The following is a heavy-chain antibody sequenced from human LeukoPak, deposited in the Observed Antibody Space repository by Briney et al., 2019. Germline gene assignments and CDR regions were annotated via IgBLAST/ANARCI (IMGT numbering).Heavy chain of an antibody. J-gene: IGHJ6*02. CDR1: DDSISDYY. D-gene: IGHD6-13*01. CDR2: FYNSGRS. CDR3: YSFYSSSGYRGRYSMDV. Sequence: SETLSLTCTVSDDSISDYYRGWIRQPPGKGLEWIGYFYNSGRSTYNPSLKSRVTISADTSKNHFSLKLNSVTTADTAVYYCYSFYSSSGYRGRYSMDVWGQGTTVTVSS. V-gene: IGHV4-59*01.